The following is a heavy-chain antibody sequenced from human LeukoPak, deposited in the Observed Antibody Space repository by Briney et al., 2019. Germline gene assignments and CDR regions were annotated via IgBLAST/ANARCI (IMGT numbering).Heavy chain of an antibody. V-gene: IGHV4-61*01. CDR3: ARSLYYGSGSYYRNWYFDL. J-gene: IGHJ2*01. CDR1: GGSVSSGSYY. CDR2: IYYGGST. D-gene: IGHD3-10*01. Sequence: SETLSLTCTVSGGSVSSGSYYWSWIRQPPGKGLEWIGYIYYGGSTNYNPSLKSRVTISVDTSKNQFSLKLTSVTAADTAVYYCARSLYYGSGSYYRNWYFDLWGRGTLVTVST.